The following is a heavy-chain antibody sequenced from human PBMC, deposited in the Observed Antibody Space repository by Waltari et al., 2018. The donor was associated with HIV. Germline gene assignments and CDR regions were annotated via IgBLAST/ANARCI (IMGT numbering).Heavy chain of an antibody. D-gene: IGHD2-21*02. J-gene: IGHJ3*02. V-gene: IGHV3-48*03. Sequence: PGGSLRLSCAASGFTFSRYEMNWVRQAPGKGLEWVSYISTSGTTIYYADSVRGRFTISRDNAKNSLYLQMNSLRAEDTAVYYCARDRGDFKPEAFDIWGQGTMVTVSS. CDR3: ARDRGDFKPEAFDI. CDR1: GFTFSRYE. CDR2: ISTSGTTI.